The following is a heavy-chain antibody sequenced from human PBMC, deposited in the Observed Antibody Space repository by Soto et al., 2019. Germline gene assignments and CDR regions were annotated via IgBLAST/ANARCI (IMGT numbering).Heavy chain of an antibody. CDR3: ARTGIAARHTNWFDP. Sequence: SGKVSCKASVGTFSSYAISWVRQAPGQGLEWMGGIIPIFGTANDAQKFQGRVTITADESTSTAYMELSSLRSEDTAVYYCARTGIAARHTNWFDPWGQGTLVTVSS. V-gene: IGHV1-69*13. D-gene: IGHD6-6*01. J-gene: IGHJ5*02. CDR1: VGTFSSYA. CDR2: IIPIFGTA.